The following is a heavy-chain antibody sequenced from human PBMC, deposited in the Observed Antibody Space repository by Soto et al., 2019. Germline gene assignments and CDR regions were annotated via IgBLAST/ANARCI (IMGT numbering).Heavy chain of an antibody. V-gene: IGHV3-23*01. CDR2: ISGSGGST. J-gene: IGHJ4*02. CDR1: GFTFSSYA. Sequence: EVQLLESGGGLVQPGGSLRLSCAASGFTFSSYAMSWVRQAPGKGLEWVSAISGSGGSTYYADSVKGRFTIARDNSKNMQYLQMNSLRAEDTAVYYCAKTSGSYYSFFGYWGQGTLVTVSS. CDR3: AKTSGSYYSFFGY. D-gene: IGHD1-26*01.